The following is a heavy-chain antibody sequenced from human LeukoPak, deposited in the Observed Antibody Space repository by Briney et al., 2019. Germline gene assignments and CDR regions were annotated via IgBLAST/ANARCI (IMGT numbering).Heavy chain of an antibody. V-gene: IGHV3-23*01. J-gene: IGHJ4*02. CDR3: AKEQEGDYGGTSLFDY. CDR1: GFTFSSYA. D-gene: IGHD4-23*01. CDR2: ISGSGGST. Sequence: PGGSLRLSCAASGFTFSSYAMSWVRQAPGKGLEWVSAISGSGGSTYYADSVKGRFTISRDNSKNTLYLQMNSLRAEDTAVYYCAKEQEGDYGGTSLFDYWGQGTLVTVSS.